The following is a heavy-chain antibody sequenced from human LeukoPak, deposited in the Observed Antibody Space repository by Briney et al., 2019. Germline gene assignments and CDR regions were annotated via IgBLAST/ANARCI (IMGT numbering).Heavy chain of an antibody. CDR2: IIPIFGTA. V-gene: IGHV1-69*01. D-gene: IGHD5/OR15-5a*01. J-gene: IGHJ5*02. CDR3: AREGGSTIATYNWFDP. Sequence: GASVKVSCKASGGTFSSYAISWVRQAPGQGLEWMGGIIPIFGTANYAQKFQGRVTITADESTSTAYMELSSLRSEDTAVYYCAREGGSTIATYNWFDPWGQGTLVTVSS. CDR1: GGTFSSYA.